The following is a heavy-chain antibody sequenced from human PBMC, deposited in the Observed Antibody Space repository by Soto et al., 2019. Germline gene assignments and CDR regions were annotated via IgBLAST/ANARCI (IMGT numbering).Heavy chain of an antibody. J-gene: IGHJ3*02. CDR3: AKGGYYSLFDI. CDR2: IWYDGSDK. CDR1: GFTFSGFV. V-gene: IGHV3-33*03. Sequence: PGGSLRLSCVTSGFTFSGFVMQWVRQAPGKGLEWVAVIWYDGSDKYYADSVKGRFTISRDNSNNTLSLQMHILRVEDTAVYFCAKGGYYSLFDIWGQGTMVTVSS. D-gene: IGHD3-16*01.